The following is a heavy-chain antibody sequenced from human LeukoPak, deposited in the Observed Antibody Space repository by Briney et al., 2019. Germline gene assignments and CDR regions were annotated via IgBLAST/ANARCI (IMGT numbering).Heavy chain of an antibody. J-gene: IGHJ6*03. D-gene: IGHD3-10*01. CDR3: AREAIYYGSGDAAIYYYYMDV. CDR1: GGSISSYY. CDR2: IYYSGST. Sequence: PSETLSLTCTVSGGSISSYYWSWIRQPPGKGLEWIGYIYYSGSTNYNPSLKSRVTISVDTSKNQFSLKLSSVTAADTAVYYCAREAIYYGSGDAAIYYYYMDVWGKGTTVTISS. V-gene: IGHV4-59*01.